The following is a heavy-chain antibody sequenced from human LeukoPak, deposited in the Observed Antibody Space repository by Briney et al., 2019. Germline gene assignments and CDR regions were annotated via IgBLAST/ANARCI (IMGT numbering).Heavy chain of an antibody. V-gene: IGHV3-21*01. CDR1: GFTFSTCG. CDR2: ISPDSNFI. D-gene: IGHD6-19*01. J-gene: IGHJ4*02. CDR3: ARVTSGFDY. Sequence: SGGSLRLSCAASGFTFSTCGMSWVRQAPGKGLEWVSSISPDSNFIPQADSVKGRFTISRDNAKNSLYLQMESLRVEDTGVYYCARVTSGFDYWGQGALVTVSS.